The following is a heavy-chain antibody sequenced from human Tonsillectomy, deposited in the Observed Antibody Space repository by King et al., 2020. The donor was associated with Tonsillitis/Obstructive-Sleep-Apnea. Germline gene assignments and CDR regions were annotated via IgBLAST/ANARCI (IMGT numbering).Heavy chain of an antibody. CDR2: IYPGDSDT. CDR1: GYSFTTYW. V-gene: IGHV5-51*03. CDR3: ARRSGXGATTAXY. Sequence: QLVQSXXEVKKPGESLKISCKGSGYSFTTYWIGXVRQMPGKGLEWMGIIYPGDSDTRYSPSFQGQVTISADKSISTAYLQWSSLKASDTAMYYCARRSGXGATTAXYWXXGPLVTVXX. D-gene: IGHD1-26*01. J-gene: IGHJ4*01.